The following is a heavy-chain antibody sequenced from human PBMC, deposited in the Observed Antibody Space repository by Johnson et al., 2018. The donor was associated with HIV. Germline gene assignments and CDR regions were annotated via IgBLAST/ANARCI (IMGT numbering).Heavy chain of an antibody. D-gene: IGHD1-26*01. Sequence: QLVESGGGLVKHGESLRLSCAASGFSFSNAWMNWVRQAPGKGLEWVGRIKSKTDGGTTDYAAPVKGSFTLSRDDSKNTLFLQMNSLKTEDTALYYCTAHYRNAFDIWGQGTMVTVSS. CDR3: TAHYRNAFDI. J-gene: IGHJ3*02. V-gene: IGHV3-15*01. CDR2: IKSKTDGGTT. CDR1: GFSFSNAW.